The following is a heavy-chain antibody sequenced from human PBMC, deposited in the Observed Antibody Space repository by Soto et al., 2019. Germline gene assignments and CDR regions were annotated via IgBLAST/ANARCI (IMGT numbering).Heavy chain of an antibody. J-gene: IGHJ5*02. CDR1: GYSVSSGYN. CDR2: VSHRGTT. V-gene: IGHV4-38-2*01. CDR3: ARSFYKNYRKWLDP. D-gene: IGHD3-16*02. Sequence: LSLTCAVSGYSVSSGYNWAWIRQPPGKGLEWIATVSHRGTTYFNPSLKSRLSISIDPSNNLFSLRLNSVSAADTAVYFCARSFYKNYRKWLDPRGKGTLGTVSS.